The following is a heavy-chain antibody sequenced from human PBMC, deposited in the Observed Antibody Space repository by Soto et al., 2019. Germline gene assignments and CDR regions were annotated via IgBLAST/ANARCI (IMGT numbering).Heavy chain of an antibody. CDR3: ARVTYDSFTAYSYYFDY. CDR1: GDSIRPYY. Sequence: SETLSLTCTVSGDSIRPYYWTWIRQPPGKGLEWIGYVYYSGSVNYKSSLKSRVTMSVDTSKNQFSLRLNSVTAADTAVYYCARVTYDSFTAYSYYFDYWGQGTLVTVSS. CDR2: VYYSGSV. J-gene: IGHJ4*02. V-gene: IGHV4-59*01. D-gene: IGHD3-9*01.